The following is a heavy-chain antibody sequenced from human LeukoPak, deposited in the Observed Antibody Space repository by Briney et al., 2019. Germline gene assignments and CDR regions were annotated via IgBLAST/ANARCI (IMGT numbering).Heavy chain of an antibody. CDR2: IYYSGST. J-gene: IGHJ3*02. CDR1: GGSISSGDYY. D-gene: IGHD2-15*01. Sequence: SQTLSLTCTVSGGSISSGDYYWSWLRQPPGKGLEWIGYIYYSGSTYYNPSLKSRVTISVGTSKNQFSLKLSSVTAADTAVYYCARVWGSDCSGGSCPTAFDIWGQGTMVTVSS. V-gene: IGHV4-30-4*01. CDR3: ARVWGSDCSGGSCPTAFDI.